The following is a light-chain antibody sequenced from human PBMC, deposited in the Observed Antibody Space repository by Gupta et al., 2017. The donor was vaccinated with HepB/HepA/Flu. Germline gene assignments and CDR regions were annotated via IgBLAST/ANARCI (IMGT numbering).Light chain of an antibody. V-gene: IGKV3-11*01. CDR3: QQRSKWPRT. CDR2: DVS. Sequence: EIVLTQSPPSLPLSPGERVTLPCRASQTIRTSLAGYQNKPGLAPRLLIYDVSNRATGVPPRFAGSGSGTDFTLAISSLEPEDFAVYYGQQRSKWPRTFGQGTRVEI. CDR1: QTIRTS. J-gene: IGKJ1*01.